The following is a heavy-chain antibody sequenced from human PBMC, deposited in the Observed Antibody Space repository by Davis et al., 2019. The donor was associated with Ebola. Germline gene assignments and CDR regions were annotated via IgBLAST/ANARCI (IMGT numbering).Heavy chain of an antibody. CDR1: GYTFTSYG. Sequence: AASVKVSCKASGYTFTSYGISWVRQAPGQGLEWMGWINAGNGNTKYSQKFQGRVTITRDTSASTAYMELSSLRSEDTAVYYCAGSIWFGESHYYGMDVWGQGTTVTVSS. D-gene: IGHD3-10*01. CDR3: AGSIWFGESHYYGMDV. CDR2: INAGNGNT. J-gene: IGHJ6*02. V-gene: IGHV1-3*01.